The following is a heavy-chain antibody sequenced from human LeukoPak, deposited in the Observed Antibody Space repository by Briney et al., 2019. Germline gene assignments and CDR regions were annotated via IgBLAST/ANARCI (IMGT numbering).Heavy chain of an antibody. V-gene: IGHV4-61*02. Sequence: SQTLSLTCTVSGGSISSGSYYWSWIRQPAGKGLEWIGRIYTTGSTSYNPSLKSRVTISVDTSKNQFSLKLSSVTAADTAVYYCASGYYLGTFDIWGQGTMVTVSS. CDR2: IYTTGST. J-gene: IGHJ3*02. D-gene: IGHD3-22*01. CDR1: GGSISSGSYY. CDR3: ASGYYLGTFDI.